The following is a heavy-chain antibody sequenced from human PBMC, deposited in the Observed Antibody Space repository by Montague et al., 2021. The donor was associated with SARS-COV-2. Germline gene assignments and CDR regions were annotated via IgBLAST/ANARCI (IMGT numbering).Heavy chain of an antibody. D-gene: IGHD3-22*01. CDR1: GGSISSGGYY. Sequence: TLSLTCTVSGGSISSGGYYWSWIRQHPGKGLGWIGYIYYSRSTYYNPSLKSRVTISVDTSKNQFSLKLSSVTAADTAVYYCARAHITMIVVVDAFDIWGQGTMVTVSS. CDR2: IYYSRST. V-gene: IGHV4-31*03. J-gene: IGHJ3*02. CDR3: ARAHITMIVVVDAFDI.